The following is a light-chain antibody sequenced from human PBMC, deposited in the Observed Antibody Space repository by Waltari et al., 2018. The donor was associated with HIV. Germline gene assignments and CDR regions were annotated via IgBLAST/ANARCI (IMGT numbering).Light chain of an antibody. Sequence: QPVLTQPPSASGTPGQRVTISCSGSSSNIGINSVYWYQQVPGRTPKLLIYRKNQRPSGVPDRFSGSKSGTSASLAISGLQSEDEADYYCAAWDDTFRWVFGGGTKLTVL. CDR2: RKN. J-gene: IGLJ3*02. CDR1: SSNIGINS. CDR3: AAWDDTFRWV. V-gene: IGLV1-44*01.